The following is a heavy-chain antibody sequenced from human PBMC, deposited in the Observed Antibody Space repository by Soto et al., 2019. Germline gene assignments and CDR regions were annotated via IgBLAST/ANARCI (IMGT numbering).Heavy chain of an antibody. CDR2: INQDGSEH. Sequence: AGGSLRLSCATSGFSFGSYWMTWVRQAPGKGLEWVANINQDGSEHCSVDSVKGRLSISRDNAKNTLYLQMNSLRADDTAMYYCARNHNSDFWSVPTSLDYWGQGSLVTVTS. V-gene: IGHV3-7*03. CDR3: ARNHNSDFWSVPTSLDY. D-gene: IGHD3-3*01. CDR1: GFSFGSYW. J-gene: IGHJ4*02.